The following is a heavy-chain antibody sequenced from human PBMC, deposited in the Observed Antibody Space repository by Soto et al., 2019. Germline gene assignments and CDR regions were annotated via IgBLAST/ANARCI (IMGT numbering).Heavy chain of an antibody. D-gene: IGHD3-9*01. V-gene: IGHV4-39*01. Sequence: QVQLQESGPGLVKPSETLSLTCTVSGGSVSSSSYYWGWVRQPPGKGLEWIGSVHYSGSPYYNPSLESGVTISLDKSKNPFSLTLMSLSAADTAVYYCGSLEGLATISYYFAYWGQGALVTVSS. CDR2: VHYSGSP. J-gene: IGHJ4*02. CDR1: GGSVSSSSYY. CDR3: GSLEGLATISYYFAY.